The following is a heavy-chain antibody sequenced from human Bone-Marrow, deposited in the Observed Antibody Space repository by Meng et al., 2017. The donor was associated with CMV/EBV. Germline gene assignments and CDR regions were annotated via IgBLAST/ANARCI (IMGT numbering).Heavy chain of an antibody. CDR2: ISSSSSTI. V-gene: IGHV3-48*04. J-gene: IGHJ6*02. CDR1: GFTFSSYD. CDR3: ARDLEAYDFWSGYNYYYYGMDV. Sequence: LSLTCAASGFTFSSYDMHWVRQAPGKGLEWVSYISSSSSTIYYADSVKGRFTISRDNAKNSLYLQMNSLRAEDTAVYYCARDLEAYDFWSGYNYYYYGMDVWGQGPTVTVSS. D-gene: IGHD3-3*01.